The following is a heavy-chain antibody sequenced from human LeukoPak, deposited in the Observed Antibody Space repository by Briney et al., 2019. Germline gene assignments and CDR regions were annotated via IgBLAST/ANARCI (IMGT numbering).Heavy chain of an antibody. CDR2: IWYDGSNK. J-gene: IGHJ5*02. V-gene: IGHV3-33*06. Sequence: GRSLRLSCAASGFTFSSYGMHWVRQAPGKGLEWVAVIWYDGSNKYYADSVKGRFTISRDDSKNTLYLQMNNLRAEDTALYFCTKGSWLDNWGPGTLVTVSS. CDR3: TKGSWLDN. CDR1: GFTFSSYG.